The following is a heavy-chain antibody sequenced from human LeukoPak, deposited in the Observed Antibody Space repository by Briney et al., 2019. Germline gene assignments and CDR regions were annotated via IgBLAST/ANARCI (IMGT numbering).Heavy chain of an antibody. D-gene: IGHD2-15*01. CDR2: IYYSGST. CDR1: GGSISSGDYY. CDR3: ARIVGYWNYFGY. Sequence: SETLSLTCTVSGGSISSGDYYWSWIRQPPGKGLEWIGYIYYSGSTYYSPSLKSRVTISVDTSKNQFSLKLSSVTAADTAVYYCARIVGYWNYFGYWGQGTLVTVSS. V-gene: IGHV4-30-4*08. J-gene: IGHJ4*02.